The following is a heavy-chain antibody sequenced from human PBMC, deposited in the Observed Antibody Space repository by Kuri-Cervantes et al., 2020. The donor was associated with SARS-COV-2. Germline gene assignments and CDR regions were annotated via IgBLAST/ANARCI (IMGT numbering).Heavy chain of an antibody. CDR3: ARIQATTVIADY. CDR1: VYAGTFSAYC. Sequence: TLSLTCYVYAGTFSAYCWSWIRQPPGKALEWLARIDWDDDKYYNTSLKTRLTISKDTSKNQVVLTMTNMDPVDTATYYCARIQATTVIADYWGQGTLVTVSS. J-gene: IGHJ4*02. D-gene: IGHD4-11*01. CDR2: IDWDDDK. V-gene: IGHV2-70*11.